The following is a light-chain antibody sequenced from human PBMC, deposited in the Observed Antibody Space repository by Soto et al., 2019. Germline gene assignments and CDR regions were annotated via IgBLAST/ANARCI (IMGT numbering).Light chain of an antibody. CDR3: GTWDSSLSAGRYV. CDR2: ENN. V-gene: IGLV1-51*02. J-gene: IGLJ1*01. Sequence: QSVLMQPPSVSAAPGQKVTISCSGSSSNIGNNYVSWYQQLPGTAPKLLIYENNKRPSGIPDRFSGSKSGTSATLGITGLQTGDEADYYCGTWDSSLSAGRYVFGTGTKVTVL. CDR1: SSNIGNNY.